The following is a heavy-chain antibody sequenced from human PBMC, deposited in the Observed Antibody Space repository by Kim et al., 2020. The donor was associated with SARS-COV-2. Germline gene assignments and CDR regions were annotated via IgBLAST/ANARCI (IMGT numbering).Heavy chain of an antibody. CDR3: ARDRYYYDSSGYYGTDY. CDR1: GFTFSSYW. D-gene: IGHD3-22*01. Sequence: GGSLRLSCAASGFTFSSYWMSWVRQAPGKGLEWVANIKQDGSEKYYVDSVKGRFTISRDNAKNSLYLQMNSLRAEDTAVYYCARDRYYYDSSGYYGTDYWGQGTLVTVSS. V-gene: IGHV3-7*01. J-gene: IGHJ4*02. CDR2: IKQDGSEK.